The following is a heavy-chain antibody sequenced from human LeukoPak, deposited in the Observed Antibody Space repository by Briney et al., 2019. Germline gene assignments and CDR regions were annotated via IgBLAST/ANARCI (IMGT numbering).Heavy chain of an antibody. CDR1: GFTFSSYA. V-gene: IGHV3-23*01. D-gene: IGHD6-13*01. CDR2: LSGSGSNT. J-gene: IGHJ4*02. Sequence: GGSLRLSCAASGFTFSSYAMTWVRQAPGKGLEWVSTLSGSGSNTYYADSVKGRFSISRDNSQSTLYLQMNSLRAEDTAVYYCAKFRAAAGPRDFDCWGQGTLVTVSS. CDR3: AKFRAAAGPRDFDC.